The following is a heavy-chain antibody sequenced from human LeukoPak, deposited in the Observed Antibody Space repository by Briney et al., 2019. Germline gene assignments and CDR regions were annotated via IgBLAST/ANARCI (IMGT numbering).Heavy chain of an antibody. J-gene: IGHJ6*03. CDR2: IRYDGSNK. D-gene: IGHD5-18*01. Sequence: GGSLRLSCAASGFTFSSYGTHWVRQAPGKGLEWVAFIRYDGSNKYYADSVKGRFTISRDSSKNTLYLQMNSLRAEDTALYYCAKDLAGYSYGPDYMDVWGKGTTVTVSS. CDR1: GFTFSSYG. V-gene: IGHV3-30*02. CDR3: AKDLAGYSYGPDYMDV.